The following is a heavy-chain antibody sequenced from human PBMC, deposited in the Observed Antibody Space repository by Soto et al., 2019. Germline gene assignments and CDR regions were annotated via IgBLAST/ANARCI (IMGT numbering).Heavy chain of an antibody. D-gene: IGHD3-10*01. CDR3: ARGSGAHIRSRGGMDF. CDR2: MSSSSSYI. CDR1: GFTFSSYS. Sequence: EVQLVESGGGLVKPGGSLRLSCAASGFTFSSYSMNWVRQAPGKGLEWVSSMSSSSSYIYYADSVKGRFTISRDNAKNSLYLQMNSLRAEDTAVYYCARGSGAHIRSRGGMDFWGPGTPVTVAS. J-gene: IGHJ6*02. V-gene: IGHV3-21*01.